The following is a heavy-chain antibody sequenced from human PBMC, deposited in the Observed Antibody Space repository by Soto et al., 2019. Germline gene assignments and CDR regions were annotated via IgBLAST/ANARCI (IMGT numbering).Heavy chain of an antibody. Sequence: SVKVSCKASGGTFSSYAISWVRQAPGQGLEWTGGIIPIFGTANYAQKFQGRVTITADESTSTACMELSSLRSEDTAVYYCARGRTIFGVVGKYNWFDPWGQGTLVTVSS. CDR3: ARGRTIFGVVGKYNWFDP. D-gene: IGHD3-3*01. V-gene: IGHV1-69*13. CDR1: GGTFSSYA. CDR2: IIPIFGTA. J-gene: IGHJ5*02.